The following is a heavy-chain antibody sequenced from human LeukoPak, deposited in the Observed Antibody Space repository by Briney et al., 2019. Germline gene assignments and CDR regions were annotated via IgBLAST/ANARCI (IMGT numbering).Heavy chain of an antibody. V-gene: IGHV3-30*19. CDR3: AREWDPPGAFDI. Sequence: GGSLRLSCAASGFSFSSHAMHWVRQAPGKGLEWVAFISYDGSTKTYADSVKGRFTTSRDISLHLQMNSLRAEDTAVYYCAREWDPPGAFDIWGQGTMVTVSS. CDR1: GFSFSSHA. J-gene: IGHJ3*02. CDR2: ISYDGSTK. D-gene: IGHD1-26*01.